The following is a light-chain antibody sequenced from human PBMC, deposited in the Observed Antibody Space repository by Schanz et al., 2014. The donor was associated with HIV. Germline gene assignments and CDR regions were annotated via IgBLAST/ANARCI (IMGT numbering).Light chain of an antibody. CDR2: EVS. Sequence: SALTQPPSASGSPGQSVTISCTGTSSDVGGYNYVSWYQQHPGKAPKLMIYEVSKRPSGVPGRFSGSKSGNTASLTVSGLQAEDEADYYCSSYAGSNNLVFGGGTKLTVL. CDR3: SSYAGSNNLV. J-gene: IGLJ2*01. CDR1: SSDVGGYNY. V-gene: IGLV2-8*01.